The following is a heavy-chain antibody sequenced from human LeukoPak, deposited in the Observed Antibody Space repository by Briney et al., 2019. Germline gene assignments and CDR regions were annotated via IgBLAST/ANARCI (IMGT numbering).Heavy chain of an antibody. CDR3: AKDIGWNYYFDY. D-gene: IGHD1-1*01. Sequence: GGSLRLSCAASGFTFDDYAMHWVRQAPGKGLEWVSGISWNSGSIGYADSVKGRFTISRDNAKNSLYLQMNSLRAEDTALYYCAKDIGWNYYFDYWGQGTLVTVSS. V-gene: IGHV3-9*01. CDR1: GFTFDDYA. J-gene: IGHJ4*02. CDR2: ISWNSGSI.